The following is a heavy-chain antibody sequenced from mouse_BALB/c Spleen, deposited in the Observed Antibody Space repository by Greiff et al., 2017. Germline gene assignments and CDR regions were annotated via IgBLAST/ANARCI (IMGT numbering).Heavy chain of an antibody. D-gene: IGHD1-1*01. CDR2: INPSNGGT. CDR3: ARDNYYGSPWFDY. Sequence: VQLQQSGAELVKPGASVKLSCKASGYTFTSYYMYWVKQRPGQGLEWIGEINPSNGGTNFNEKFKSKATLTVDKSSSTAYMQLSSLTSEDSAVYYCARDNYYGSPWFDYWGQGTRVTVSA. J-gene: IGHJ3*01. CDR1: GYTFTSYY. V-gene: IGHV1S81*02.